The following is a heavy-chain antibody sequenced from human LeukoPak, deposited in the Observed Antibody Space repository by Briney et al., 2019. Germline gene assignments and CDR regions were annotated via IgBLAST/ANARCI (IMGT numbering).Heavy chain of an antibody. J-gene: IGHJ4*02. D-gene: IGHD3-3*01. V-gene: IGHV4-39*07. CDR3: ATFRNYDFWSGYGYFDY. CDR2: INHSGST. CDR1: GGSISSGDYY. Sequence: SETLSLTCTVSGGSISSGDYYWSWIRQPPGKGLEWIGEINHSGSTNYNPSLKSRVTISVDTSKDQFSLKLSSVTAADTAVYYCATFRNYDFWSGYGYFDYWGQGTLVTVSS.